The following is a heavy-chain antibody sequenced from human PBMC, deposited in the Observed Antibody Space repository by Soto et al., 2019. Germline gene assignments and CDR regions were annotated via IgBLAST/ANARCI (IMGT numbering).Heavy chain of an antibody. D-gene: IGHD2-8*02. V-gene: IGHV3-30-3*01. CDR1: GFTFSSYA. J-gene: IGHJ3*02. CDR2: ISYDGSNK. Sequence: QPGGSLRLSFAASGFTFSSYAMHWVRQAPGKGLEWVAVISYDGSNKYYADSVKGRFTISRDNSKNTLYLQMNSLRAEDTAVYYCAKATATGGGAFDICGQGTMVTVSS. CDR3: AKATATGGGAFDI.